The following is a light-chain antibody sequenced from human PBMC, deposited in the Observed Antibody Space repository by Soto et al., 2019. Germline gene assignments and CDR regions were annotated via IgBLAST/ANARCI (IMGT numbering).Light chain of an antibody. CDR2: AAS. CDR1: QSISTY. Sequence: DIEMTHSPSSLSASVGDRVTITCRASQSISTYLNWYQQKPGKAPKLLMHAASSLDRGVPSRFSGSGSGKDLTLTISTLQPEDFATYYFQQSYRTPRTFGQGTKVDIX. CDR3: QQSYRTPRT. V-gene: IGKV1-39*01. J-gene: IGKJ1*01.